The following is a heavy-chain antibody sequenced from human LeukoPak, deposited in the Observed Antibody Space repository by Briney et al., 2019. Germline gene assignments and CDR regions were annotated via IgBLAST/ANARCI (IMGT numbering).Heavy chain of an antibody. CDR1: GFTISSYW. J-gene: IGHJ4*02. D-gene: IGHD1-26*01. V-gene: IGHV3-7*01. Sequence: GGSLRLSCAASGFTISSYWMSWVRQAPGKGLEWVANIKRDGSEKYYVDSVKGRFTISRDNAKDSLYLQMNSLGVEDTAVYYCVRDDGATKPCWGQGTLVTVSS. CDR2: IKRDGSEK. CDR3: VRDDGATKPC.